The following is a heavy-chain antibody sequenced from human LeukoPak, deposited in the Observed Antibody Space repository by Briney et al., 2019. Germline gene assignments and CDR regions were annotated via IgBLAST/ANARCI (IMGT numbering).Heavy chain of an antibody. J-gene: IGHJ6*03. CDR1: GGSISSSSYY. D-gene: IGHD6-19*01. CDR2: INYSGNT. V-gene: IGHV4-39*07. Sequence: PSETLSLTCTVSGGSISSSSYYWVWIRQPPGKELEWIGSINYSGNTYYNPSVKSRVTISVDTSKNQFSLKLSSVTAADTAVYYCARGIFAVAGKKQTHYYYYMDVWGKGTTVTISS. CDR3: ARGIFAVAGKKQTHYYYYMDV.